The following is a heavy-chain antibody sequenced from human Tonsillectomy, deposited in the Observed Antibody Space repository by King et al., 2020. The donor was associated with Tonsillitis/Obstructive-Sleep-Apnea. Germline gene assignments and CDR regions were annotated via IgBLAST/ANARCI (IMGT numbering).Heavy chain of an antibody. CDR3: AGQYCTTTSCPPNYYTDV. D-gene: IGHD2-2*01. CDR1: GYSFSSYW. V-gene: IGHV5-51*01. Sequence: VQLVESGAEVKKPGESLKISCKGSGYSFSSYWIGWVRQMPGKGLEWMGNIYPGDSDTRYSPSFQGQVTISADTSLRTAYLQWSSLKASDTAMYYCAGQYCTTTSCPPNYYTDVWGNGTTVTVSS. J-gene: IGHJ6*03. CDR2: IYPGDSDT.